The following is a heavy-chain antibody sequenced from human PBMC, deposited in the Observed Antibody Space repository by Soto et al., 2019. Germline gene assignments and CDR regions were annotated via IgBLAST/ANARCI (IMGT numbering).Heavy chain of an antibody. CDR3: ARHNFVVVVAAETTTFDP. CDR2: IYYSGST. V-gene: IGHV4-31*03. D-gene: IGHD2-15*01. Sequence: ASETLSLTCTVSGGSISSGGYYWSWIRQHPGKGLEWIGYIYYSGSTYYNPSLKSRVTISVDTSKNQFSLKLSSVTAADTAVYYCARHNFVVVVAAETTTFDPWGQGTLVTVSS. CDR1: GGSISSGGYY. J-gene: IGHJ5*02.